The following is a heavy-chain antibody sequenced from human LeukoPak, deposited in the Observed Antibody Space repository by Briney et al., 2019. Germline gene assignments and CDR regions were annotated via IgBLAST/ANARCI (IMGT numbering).Heavy chain of an antibody. CDR1: GGSIISGGYY. CDR2: IYHSGDT. CDR3: ARDYGSGDYYFAY. V-gene: IGHV4-30-2*01. Sequence: SQTLSLTCTVSGGSIISGGYYWSWIRQPPGKGLEWIGYIYHSGDTYYNPSLRSRVSISLDRSKNQFSLNLRSVTAADTAVYYCARDYGSGDYYFAYWGREPWSPSPQ. J-gene: IGHJ4*02. D-gene: IGHD3-10*01.